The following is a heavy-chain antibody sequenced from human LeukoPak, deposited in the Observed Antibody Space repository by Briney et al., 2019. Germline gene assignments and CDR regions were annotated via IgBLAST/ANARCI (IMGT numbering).Heavy chain of an antibody. V-gene: IGHV1-2*02. CDR1: GYTFNGYY. CDR2: INPNSGGT. Sequence: ASVKVSCKASGYTFNGYYKHWVRQAPGQGLEWMGWINPNSGGTNYAQKFQGRVTMTRDTSISTAYMELSRLRSDDTAMFYCARSSGWKYNIDYWGQGTLVTVSS. D-gene: IGHD6-19*01. J-gene: IGHJ4*02. CDR3: ARSSGWKYNIDY.